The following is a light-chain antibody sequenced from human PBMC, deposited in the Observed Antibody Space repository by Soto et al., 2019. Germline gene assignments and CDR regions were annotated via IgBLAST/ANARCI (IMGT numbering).Light chain of an antibody. V-gene: IGKV3-20*01. J-gene: IGKJ4*01. CDR1: QSVSSSH. CDR2: GPS. Sequence: VMAQSPATLSLSPGERANISCRASQSVSSSHIAWYQQKPGQAPRLLIYGPSNRATGIPDRLSGSGSGTDFTLTISRLEDEDFAEYYCQQYGSSLTVGGGTKVDIK. CDR3: QQYGSSLT.